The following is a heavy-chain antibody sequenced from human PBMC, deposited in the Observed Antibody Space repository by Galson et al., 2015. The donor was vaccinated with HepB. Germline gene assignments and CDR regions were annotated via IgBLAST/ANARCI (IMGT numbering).Heavy chain of an antibody. J-gene: IGHJ6*02. CDR1: GFTFSSYW. D-gene: IGHD2-8*01. CDR2: IKQDGSKK. Sequence: SLRLSCAASGFTFSSYWMRWVRQAPGKGLEWVANIKQDGSKKYYVDSVKGRFTISRDNSKNSLYLQMNSLRAEDTAVYYCARSVDLVGCADGVCSSVSYGMDVWGQGTTVTVSS. V-gene: IGHV3-7*01. CDR3: ARSVDLVGCADGVCSSVSYGMDV.